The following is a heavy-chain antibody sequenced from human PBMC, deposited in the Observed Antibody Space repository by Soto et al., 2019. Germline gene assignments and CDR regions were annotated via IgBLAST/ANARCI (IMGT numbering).Heavy chain of an antibody. V-gene: IGHV3-33*01. CDR1: GFTFSSYG. D-gene: IGHD1-1*01. CDR3: ARELAGTTVSGGYYFDY. CDR2: IWYDGSNK. Sequence: GGSLRLSCAASGFTFSSYGMHWVRQAPGKGLEWVAVIWYDGSNKYYADSVKGRFTISRDNSKNTLYLQMNSLRAEDTAVYYCARELAGTTVSGGYYFDYWGQGTLVTVSS. J-gene: IGHJ4*02.